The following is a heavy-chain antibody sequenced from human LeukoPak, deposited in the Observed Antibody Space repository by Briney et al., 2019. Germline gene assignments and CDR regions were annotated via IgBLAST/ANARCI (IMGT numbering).Heavy chain of an antibody. J-gene: IGHJ4*02. Sequence: GRSLRLSCAASGFTFSSYAMHWVRQAPGKGLEWVAVISYDGSNKYYADSVKGRFTISRDNAKNSLYLEMNSLRAEDTAVYYCARRYFDYWGQGTLVTVSS. CDR2: ISYDGSNK. CDR3: ARRYFDY. CDR1: GFTFSSYA. V-gene: IGHV3-30-3*01.